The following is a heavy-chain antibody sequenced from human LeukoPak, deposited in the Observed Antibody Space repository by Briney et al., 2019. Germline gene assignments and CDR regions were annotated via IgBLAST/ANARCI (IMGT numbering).Heavy chain of an antibody. CDR3: TSARNDY. CDR2: ISGSGGST. J-gene: IGHJ4*02. V-gene: IGHV3-23*01. CDR1: GFTFSSYA. Sequence: GGSLRLSCAASGFTFSSYAMSWVRQAPGKGLEWVSAISGSGGSTYYADSVKGRFTISRDNSKNTAYLQMNSLKTEDAAVYYCTSARNDYWGQGTLVTVSS.